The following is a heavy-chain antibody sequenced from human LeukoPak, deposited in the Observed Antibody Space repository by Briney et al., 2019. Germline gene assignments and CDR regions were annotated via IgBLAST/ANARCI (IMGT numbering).Heavy chain of an antibody. CDR3: ALITMVRGVIDSPFDY. CDR2: IIPIFGTA. J-gene: IGHJ4*02. CDR1: GGTFSSYA. Sequence: SVKVSCKASGGTFSSYAISWVRQAPGQGLEWMGRIIPIFGTANYAQKFQGRVTITTDESTSTAYMELSSLRSEDTAVYYCALITMVRGVIDSPFDYWGQGTLVTVSS. V-gene: IGHV1-69*05. D-gene: IGHD3-10*01.